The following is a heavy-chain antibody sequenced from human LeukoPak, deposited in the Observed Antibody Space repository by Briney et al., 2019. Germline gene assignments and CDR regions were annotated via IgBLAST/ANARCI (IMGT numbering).Heavy chain of an antibody. V-gene: IGHV4-39*07. CDR3: ARERPSYYDILTGYYPRSLPYYFDY. Sequence: SETLSLTCTVSGASMTSTIYYWSWIRQPPGKGLEWIGEINHSGSTNYNPSLKSRVTISVDTSKNQFSLKLSSVTAADTAVCYCARERPSYYDILTGYYPRSLPYYFDYWGQGTLVTVSS. CDR1: GASMTSTIYY. D-gene: IGHD3-9*01. CDR2: INHSGST. J-gene: IGHJ4*02.